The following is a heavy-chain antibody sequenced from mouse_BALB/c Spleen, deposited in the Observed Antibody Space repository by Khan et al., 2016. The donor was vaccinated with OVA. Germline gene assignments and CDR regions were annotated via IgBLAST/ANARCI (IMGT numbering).Heavy chain of an antibody. Sequence: QVQLKQSGPGLVAPSQSLSITCTVSGFSLTSYGVHWVRQPPGKGLEWLVVIWRDGSTNYNSGLKSRLSISKDNSKSQVFLKMNSLQTDDTAIYYCARWFDGYSSRCAMDYWGQGTSFTVSS. CDR1: GFSLTSYG. V-gene: IGHV2-6*02. CDR3: ARWFDGYSSRCAMDY. J-gene: IGHJ4*01. CDR2: IWRDGST. D-gene: IGHD2-3*01.